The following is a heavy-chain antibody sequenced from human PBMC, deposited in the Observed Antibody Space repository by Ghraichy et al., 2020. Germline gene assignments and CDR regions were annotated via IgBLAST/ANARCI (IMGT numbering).Heavy chain of an antibody. D-gene: IGHD5-24*01. CDR2: INHSGST. Sequence: ESLNISCAVYGGSFSGYYWSWIRQPPGKGLEWIGEINHSGSTNYNPSLKSRVTISVDTSKNQFSLKLSSVTAADTAVYYCASGARRWLQLNWFDPWGQGTLVTVSS. J-gene: IGHJ5*02. CDR3: ASGARRWLQLNWFDP. V-gene: IGHV4-34*01. CDR1: GGSFSGYY.